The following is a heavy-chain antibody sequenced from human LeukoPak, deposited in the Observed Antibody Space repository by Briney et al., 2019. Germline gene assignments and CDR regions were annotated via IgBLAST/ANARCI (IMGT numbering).Heavy chain of an antibody. CDR3: ARGGNYDDPPDAFDI. Sequence: ASVKVSCKGSGYTFTGYGISWVRQAPGQGLEWMGWISAYNGNTNYAQKVQGRVTMTTDTSTSTAYMELTSLRSDDTAVYYCARGGNYDDPPDAFDIWGQGQWSPSLQ. V-gene: IGHV1-18*01. J-gene: IGHJ3*02. CDR1: GYTFTGYG. CDR2: ISAYNGNT. D-gene: IGHD4-17*01.